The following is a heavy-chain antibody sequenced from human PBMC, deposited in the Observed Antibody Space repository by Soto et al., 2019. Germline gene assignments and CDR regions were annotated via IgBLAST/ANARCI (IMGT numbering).Heavy chain of an antibody. D-gene: IGHD3-22*01. V-gene: IGHV4-31*03. CDR2: VYFSGNT. Sequence: LSLTCTVSGGSISSSSYSWSWIRQHPGKGLEWIGYVYFSGNTDYNPSLKSRVTISVDTSKKQFSLRLTSVTVADTAVYYCARLGYDSSGYPIWFDPWGQGTLVTVSS. CDR3: ARLGYDSSGYPIWFDP. CDR1: GGSISSSSYS. J-gene: IGHJ5*02.